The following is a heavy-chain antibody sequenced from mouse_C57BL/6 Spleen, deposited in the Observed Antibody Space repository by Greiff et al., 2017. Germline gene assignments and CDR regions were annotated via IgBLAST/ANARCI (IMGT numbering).Heavy chain of an antibody. CDR1: GYTFTSYW. CDR2: IHPNSGST. D-gene: IGHD2-4*01. Sequence: VQLQQPGAELVKPGASVKLSCKASGYTFTSYWMHWVKQRPGQGLEWIGMIHPNSGSTNYNEKFKSKATLTVDKSSSTAYMQLSSLTSEDSAVYYCAVKSEFDCDYDDWYFDVWGTGTTVTVSS. CDR3: AVKSEFDCDYDDWYFDV. V-gene: IGHV1-64*01. J-gene: IGHJ1*03.